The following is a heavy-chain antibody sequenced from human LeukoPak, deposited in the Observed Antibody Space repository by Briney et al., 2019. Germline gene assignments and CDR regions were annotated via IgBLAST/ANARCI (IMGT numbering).Heavy chain of an antibody. J-gene: IGHJ6*02. CDR3: ARERCPYSSGCGYGMDV. Sequence: KTSATLSPTCTVSGGSISSYYWSRIRQPPGKGLEWIGYIYYSGSTNYNPSLKSRVTISVDTSKNQFSLKLSSVTAADTAVYYCARERCPYSSGCGYGMDVWGQGTTVTVSS. D-gene: IGHD6-19*01. CDR2: IYYSGST. V-gene: IGHV4-59*01. CDR1: GGSISSYY.